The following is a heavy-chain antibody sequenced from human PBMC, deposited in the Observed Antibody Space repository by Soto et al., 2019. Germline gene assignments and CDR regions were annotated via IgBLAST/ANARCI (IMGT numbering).Heavy chain of an antibody. CDR2: IYYSGST. J-gene: IGHJ4*02. D-gene: IGHD3-22*01. CDR1: GGSISSGDYY. CDR3: ASDTTGSGYYFDY. V-gene: IGHV4-30-4*01. Sequence: SETLSLTCTVSGGSISSGDYYWSWIRQPPGKGLEWIGYIYYSGSTYYNPSLKSRVTISVDTSKNQFSLKLSSVTAADTAVYYCASDTTGSGYYFDYWGQGTLVTVSS.